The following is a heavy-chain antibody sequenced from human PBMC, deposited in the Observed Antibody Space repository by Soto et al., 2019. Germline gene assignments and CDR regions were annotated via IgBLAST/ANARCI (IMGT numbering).Heavy chain of an antibody. CDR3: ARHVRYYDILTGYYNVIGSYSGMDV. CDR2: IYYSGST. J-gene: IGHJ6*02. V-gene: IGHV4-39*01. CDR1: GGSISSSSYY. Sequence: PSETLSLTCTVSGGSISSSSYYWGWIRQPPGKGLERIGSIYYSGSTYYNPSLKSRVTISVDTSKNQFSLKLSSVTAADTAVYYCARHVRYYDILTGYYNVIGSYSGMDVWGQGTTVTVSS. D-gene: IGHD3-9*01.